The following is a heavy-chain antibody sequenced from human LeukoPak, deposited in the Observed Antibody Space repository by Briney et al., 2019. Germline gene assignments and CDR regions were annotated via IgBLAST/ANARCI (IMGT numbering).Heavy chain of an antibody. CDR2: IFTDGSTT. CDR1: EFDFFSYG. Sequence: PGGSLRLSCVASEFDFFSYGMQWVRQAPGKGLVWVSRIFTDGSTTSYADSVKGRFTISRDNAKNTLYLEMKSLRVEDTAVYYCARELPREVTLDYWGQAPLVSVSP. V-gene: IGHV3-74*01. J-gene: IGHJ4*01. CDR3: ARELPREVTLDY. D-gene: IGHD2-21*02.